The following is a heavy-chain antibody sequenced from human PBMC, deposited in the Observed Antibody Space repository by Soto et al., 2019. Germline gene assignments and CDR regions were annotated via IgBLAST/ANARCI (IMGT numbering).Heavy chain of an antibody. J-gene: IGHJ6*02. V-gene: IGHV1-69*06. Sequence: SVKVSCKASGRSFSSDGVSWVLQAPGQGLEWMGGIIPVFGNTKYVQRFQGRLTITADKSTSTVYMEMSSLSSEDTAVYFCARGQYYSSGSAATSYFYFGIDVWGQGTTVTVSS. D-gene: IGHD3-10*01. CDR3: ARGQYYSSGSAATSYFYFGIDV. CDR1: GRSFSSDG. CDR2: IIPVFGNT.